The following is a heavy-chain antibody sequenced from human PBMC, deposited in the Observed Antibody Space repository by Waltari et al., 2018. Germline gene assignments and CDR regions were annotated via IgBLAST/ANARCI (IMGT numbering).Heavy chain of an antibody. V-gene: IGHV3-74*01. CDR2: INGDGSST. Sequence: EVQLVESGGGSVQPGGSLRLSCTGPGFLFSSYWMPWVRQGPGEGLVCVSRINGDGSSTTYADSVQGRFTTTRDNAKSTLYLEMNSLKSEDTGVYYCAREENYDFAMDVWGQGTTVTVSS. CDR3: AREENYDFAMDV. D-gene: IGHD1-7*01. CDR1: GFLFSSYW. J-gene: IGHJ6*02.